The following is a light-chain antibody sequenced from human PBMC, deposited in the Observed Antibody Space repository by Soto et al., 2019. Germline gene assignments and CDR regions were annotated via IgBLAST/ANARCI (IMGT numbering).Light chain of an antibody. CDR3: CSFRFNNFAV. CDR2: ETT. CDR1: SGDIGTYNL. V-gene: IGLV2-23*01. Sequence: QSALTQPASVSGSPGQSITVSCSGTSGDIGTYNLVSWYQQHPGKAPKLMIFETTKRPSGISSRFSASKSGNKASLTISGLQADDEADYYCCSFRFNNFAVFGGGTKVTVL. J-gene: IGLJ3*02.